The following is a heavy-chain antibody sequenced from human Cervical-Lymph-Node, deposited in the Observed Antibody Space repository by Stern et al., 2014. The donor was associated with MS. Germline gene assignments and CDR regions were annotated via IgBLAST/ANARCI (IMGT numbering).Heavy chain of an antibody. Sequence: VQLLQSGPEVRQPGASVRVSCKASGYTFTTPNYGIAWVREAPGRGLAWLGRLSAYNGNKVYTQQLKNRDTMTTDTSTSTAYMELRSLRSDDTAFYYCARERLRDFNDYHFDSWGQGTLVTVSS. CDR3: ARERLRDFNDYHFDS. D-gene: IGHD4-11*01. CDR1: GYTFTTPNYG. V-gene: IGHV1-18*04. J-gene: IGHJ4*02. CDR2: LSAYNGNK.